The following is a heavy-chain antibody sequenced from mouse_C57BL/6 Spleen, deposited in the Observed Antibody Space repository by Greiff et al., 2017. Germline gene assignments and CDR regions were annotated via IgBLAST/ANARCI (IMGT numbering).Heavy chain of an antibody. Sequence: VQLQQSGAELVRPGASVKLSCKASGYTFTDYYINWVKQRPGQGLEWIARIYPGSGNTYYNEKFKGKATLTAEKSSSTAYMQLSSLTSEDSAVYFCARGGFYYGSSPYYAMDYWGQGTSVTVSS. V-gene: IGHV1-76*01. CDR1: GYTFTDYY. D-gene: IGHD1-1*01. J-gene: IGHJ4*01. CDR3: ARGGFYYGSSPYYAMDY. CDR2: IYPGSGNT.